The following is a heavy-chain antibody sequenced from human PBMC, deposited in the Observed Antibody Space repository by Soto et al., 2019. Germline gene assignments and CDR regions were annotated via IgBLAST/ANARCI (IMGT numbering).Heavy chain of an antibody. CDR1: GFTFSSYG. J-gene: IGHJ6*03. CDR2: LSYDGSNK. CDR3: SKDTTEDYGDVAAYYYYYYMDV. D-gene: IGHD4-17*01. Sequence: QVQLVESGGGVVQPGRSLRLSCAASGFTFSSYGMHWVRQAPGKGLEWVAVLSYDGSNKYYADSVKGRFTISRENSKNTLYLQMNRLRAQDTAVYYCSKDTTEDYGDVAAYYYYYYMDVWGKGTTVTVSS. V-gene: IGHV3-30*18.